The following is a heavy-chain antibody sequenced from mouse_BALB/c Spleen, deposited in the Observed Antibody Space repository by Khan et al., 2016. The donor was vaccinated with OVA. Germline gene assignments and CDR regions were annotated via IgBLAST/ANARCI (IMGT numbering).Heavy chain of an antibody. V-gene: IGHV3-8*02. CDR2: ISYSGST. CDR3: ARWNYRYDGYFDY. J-gene: IGHJ2*01. Sequence: EVQLQESGPSLVKPSQTLSLTCSVSGDSITSGYWNWIRKFPGNKLEYMGYISYSGSTYYNPSLKSRISITRDTSKNQYYLQLNSVTSEDTATYXAARWNYRYDGYFDYWGQGTTLTVSS. D-gene: IGHD2-14*01. CDR1: GDSITSGY.